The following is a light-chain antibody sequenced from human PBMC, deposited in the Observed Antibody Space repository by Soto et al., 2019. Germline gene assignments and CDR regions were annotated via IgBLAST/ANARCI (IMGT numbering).Light chain of an antibody. CDR2: TNN. J-gene: IGLJ1*01. CDR3: ATWDDSVYV. CDR1: VSNIGTNT. Sequence: QSVLTQPPSASGSPGQRVIISCSGSVSNIGTNTVNWFQHLPGTAPKLLIYTNNQRPSGVPDRFSGSKSGTSASLAISGLQSEDEADYYCATWDDSVYVFGTGTKVTVL. V-gene: IGLV1-44*01.